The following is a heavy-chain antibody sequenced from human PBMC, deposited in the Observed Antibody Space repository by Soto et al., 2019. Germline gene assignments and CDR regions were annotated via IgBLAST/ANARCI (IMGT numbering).Heavy chain of an antibody. V-gene: IGHV4-59*01. D-gene: IGHD3-3*01. CDR2: IYYSGST. CDR3: ASTYYDFWSGYSALVNYYGMDV. J-gene: IGHJ6*02. Sequence: PSETLSLTCTVSGGSISSYYWSWIRQPPGKGLEWIGYIYYSGSTNYNPSLKSRVTISVDTSKNQFSLNLSSVTAADTAVYYCASTYYDFWSGYSALVNYYGMDVWGQGTTVTVSS. CDR1: GGSISSYY.